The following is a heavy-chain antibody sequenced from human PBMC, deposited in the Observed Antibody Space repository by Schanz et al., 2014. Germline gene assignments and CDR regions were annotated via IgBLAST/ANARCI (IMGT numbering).Heavy chain of an antibody. Sequence: EVQLLESGGGLVQPGGSLRLSCAASGFTFTNYAMTWVRQAPGKGLEWVSGISGSGSTADYADSVKGRFTISRDNAENTLYLQMNSLRVEDTAVYYCAMGGYQLHHWGQGTLVTVSS. CDR2: ISGSGSTA. CDR3: AMGGYQLHH. D-gene: IGHD1-7*01. J-gene: IGHJ4*02. V-gene: IGHV3-23*01. CDR1: GFTFTNYA.